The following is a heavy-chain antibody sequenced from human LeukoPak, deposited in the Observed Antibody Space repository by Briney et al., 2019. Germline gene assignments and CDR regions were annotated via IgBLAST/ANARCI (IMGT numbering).Heavy chain of an antibody. Sequence: GASVKVSCKASGYTFTSYGISWVRQAPGQGLEWMGWISAYNGNTNYAQKLQGRVTMTTDTSTSTAYMGLRSLRSDDTAVYYCARDQAMVRGVIPATYAFDIWGQGTMVTVSS. CDR2: ISAYNGNT. V-gene: IGHV1-18*01. CDR1: GYTFTSYG. CDR3: ARDQAMVRGVIPATYAFDI. J-gene: IGHJ3*02. D-gene: IGHD3-10*01.